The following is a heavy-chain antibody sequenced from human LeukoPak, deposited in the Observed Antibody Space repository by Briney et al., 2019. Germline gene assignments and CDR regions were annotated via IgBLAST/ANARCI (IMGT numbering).Heavy chain of an antibody. D-gene: IGHD3-10*01. V-gene: IGHV4-39*01. CDR1: GYSISDSTHY. Sequence: SETLSLTCTGSGYSISDSTHYWGWIRQSPEKGLEWIGIIYYIGTTYYNPSLKSRVTMSIDTSKNQFSLKVNSVTAADTAVYYCARGDYDLGAFDIWGQGTMVTVSS. CDR2: IYYIGTT. J-gene: IGHJ3*02. CDR3: ARGDYDLGAFDI.